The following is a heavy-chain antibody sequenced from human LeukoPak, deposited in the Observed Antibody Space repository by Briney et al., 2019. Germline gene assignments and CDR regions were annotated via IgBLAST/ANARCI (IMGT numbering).Heavy chain of an antibody. Sequence: GGSQRLSCAASGYTFSSYRMNWVRQAPGEGLEWVSFISSSSSYIDYADSVKGRFTISRDNAKNSLYLQMNSLRAEDTAVYYCVRDSYSNYFDYWGQGTLVTVSS. V-gene: IGHV3-21*01. CDR3: VRDSYSNYFDY. CDR2: ISSSSSYI. J-gene: IGHJ4*02. CDR1: GYTFSSYR. D-gene: IGHD4-11*01.